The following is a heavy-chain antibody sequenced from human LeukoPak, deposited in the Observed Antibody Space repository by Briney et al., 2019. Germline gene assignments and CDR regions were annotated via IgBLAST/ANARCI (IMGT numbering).Heavy chain of an antibody. CDR2: IYYSWST. J-gene: IGHJ4*02. V-gene: IGHV4-59*07. CDR1: GGSISTYY. D-gene: IGHD6-19*01. CDR3: ARLERQWPTFKYYFQY. Sequence: SDTLSLTCAVSGGSISTYYWSWIRQPPGKGLEWLGDIYYSWSTNYNPSLKSRVTISVDTSKNLFSLKLSSVTAADTAVYYCARLERQWPTFKYYFQYWGQGTMVTVSS.